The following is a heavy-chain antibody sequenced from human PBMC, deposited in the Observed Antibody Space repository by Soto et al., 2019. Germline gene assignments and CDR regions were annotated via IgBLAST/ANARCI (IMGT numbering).Heavy chain of an antibody. CDR2: IIPIIGTA. J-gene: IGHJ4*02. CDR3: ARHTGGYDISYFDY. V-gene: IGHV1-69*13. D-gene: IGHD5-12*01. Sequence: SVKVSCKASGGTFSSYAISWVRQAPGQGLEWMGGIIPIIGTANYAQKFQGRVTITADESTSTAYMELSSLRSEDTAVYYCARHTGGYDISYFDYWGQGTLVTVSS. CDR1: GGTFSSYA.